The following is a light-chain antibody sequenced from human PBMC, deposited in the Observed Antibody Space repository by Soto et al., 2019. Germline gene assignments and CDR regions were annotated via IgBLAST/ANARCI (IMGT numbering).Light chain of an antibody. CDR3: CSHTISGAPV. CDR2: EVT. Sequence: QSVLTQPASVSGSPGQSITLSCTGANSDVANYDYVSWYRQYPGLAPQVIISEVTNRPSVISDRFSGSKSANTAYLTISGLQAEDEADYYCCSHTISGAPVFGGGTQLTVL. V-gene: IGLV2-14*01. CDR1: NSDVANYDY. J-gene: IGLJ7*01.